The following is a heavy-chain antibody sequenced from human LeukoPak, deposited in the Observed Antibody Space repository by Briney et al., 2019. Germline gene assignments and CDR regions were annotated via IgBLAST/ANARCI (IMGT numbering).Heavy chain of an antibody. J-gene: IGHJ4*02. V-gene: IGHV4-34*01. Sequence: SETLSLTCAVYGGSFSGYYWSWIRQPPGKGLEWIGEINHSGSTDYNPSLKSRVTISVDMSKNQFSLKLSSVTAADTAVYYCARDGRSGYARGPYYFDYWGQGTLVTVSS. CDR2: INHSGST. D-gene: IGHD5-12*01. CDR1: GGSFSGYY. CDR3: ARDGRSGYARGPYYFDY.